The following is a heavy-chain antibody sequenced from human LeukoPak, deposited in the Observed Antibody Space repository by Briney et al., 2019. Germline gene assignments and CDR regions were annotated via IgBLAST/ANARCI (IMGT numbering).Heavy chain of an antibody. CDR1: GFTFSSYW. V-gene: IGHV3-7*01. Sequence: PGGSLRLSCAVSGFTFSSYWMSWVRQAPGKGLEWVANIKQDGSEKYYVDSVKGRFTISRDNAKNSLYLQMNSLRAEDTAVYYCARGYCSSTSCYRYLQPPLDYWGQGTLVTVSS. CDR2: IKQDGSEK. J-gene: IGHJ4*02. D-gene: IGHD2-2*01. CDR3: ARGYCSSTSCYRYLQPPLDY.